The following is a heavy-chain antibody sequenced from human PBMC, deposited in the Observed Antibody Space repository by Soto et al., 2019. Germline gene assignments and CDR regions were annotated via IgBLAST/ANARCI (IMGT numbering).Heavy chain of an antibody. Sequence: VGSLRLSCAASGFPFNNAWMNWVRQAPGKGLEWVGRMKSKGDGATTDYGARVKGRFTISRDDSKNTLYLQMNSLKTEDTAVYYCTTGPRYTDASHIWGQGTMVTV. CDR2: MKSKGDGATT. CDR3: TTGPRYTDASHI. CDR1: GFPFNNAW. D-gene: IGHD1-1*01. V-gene: IGHV3-15*01. J-gene: IGHJ3*02.